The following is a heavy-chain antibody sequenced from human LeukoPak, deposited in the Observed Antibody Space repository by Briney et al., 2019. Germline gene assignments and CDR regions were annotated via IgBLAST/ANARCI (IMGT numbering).Heavy chain of an antibody. J-gene: IGHJ4*02. CDR1: GFTFSSYW. V-gene: IGHV3-7*01. CDR3: TRDTGCSGGTCYSFYDY. D-gene: IGHD2-15*01. CDR2: IKQDGSEK. Sequence: GGSLRLSCAAPGFTFSSYWMTWVRQAPGKGLEWVANIKQDGSEKYVDSVKGRFTISRDNAKNSLYLQMNSLRAEDTAVYYCTRDTGCSGGTCYSFYDYWGQGTLVTVSS.